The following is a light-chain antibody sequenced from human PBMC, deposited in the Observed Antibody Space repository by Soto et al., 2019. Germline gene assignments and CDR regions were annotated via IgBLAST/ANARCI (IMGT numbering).Light chain of an antibody. V-gene: IGKV1-33*01. Sequence: IQVDISPSAVSASGRGVDTIACRASQGITNYLNWNQQKSGKAPKLLIYDASDLETGVPSRFSGSGSGTDFTFTINSLQPEDIVTYYCQESDNLPLTFGGGTKVDIK. CDR2: DAS. CDR3: QESDNLPLT. J-gene: IGKJ4*01. CDR1: QGITNY.